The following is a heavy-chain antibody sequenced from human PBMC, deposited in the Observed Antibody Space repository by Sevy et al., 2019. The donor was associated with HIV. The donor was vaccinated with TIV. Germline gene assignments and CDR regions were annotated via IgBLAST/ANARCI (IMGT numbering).Heavy chain of an antibody. CDR3: ARGNGGAFDI. V-gene: IGHV4-34*01. CDR1: GGSFSGYY. J-gene: IGHJ3*02. CDR2: INHSGST. Sequence: SETLSLTCAVYGGSFSGYYRSWIRQPPGKGLEWIGEINHSGSTNYNPSLKSRVTISVDTSKNQFSLKLTSVTAADTAVYYCARGNGGAFDIWGQGTMVTVSS.